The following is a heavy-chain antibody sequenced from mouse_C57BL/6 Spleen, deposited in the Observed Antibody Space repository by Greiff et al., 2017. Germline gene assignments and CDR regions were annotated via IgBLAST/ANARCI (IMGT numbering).Heavy chain of an antibody. V-gene: IGHV1-55*01. CDR1: GYTFTSYW. Sequence: VKLQQPGAELVKPGASVTMSCKASGYTFTSYWITWVKQRPGQGLEWIGDIYPGSGSTNYNEKFKSKATLTVDTSSSTAYMQLSSLTSEDSAVYYCARHSNYFDYWGQGTTLTVSS. CDR3: ARHSNYFDY. D-gene: IGHD2-5*01. CDR2: IYPGSGST. J-gene: IGHJ2*01.